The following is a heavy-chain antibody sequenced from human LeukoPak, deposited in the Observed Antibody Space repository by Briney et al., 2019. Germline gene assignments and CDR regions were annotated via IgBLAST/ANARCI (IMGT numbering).Heavy chain of an antibody. CDR1: GGSISSYY. CDR2: INHSGST. Sequence: SETLSLTCTVSGGSISSYYWSWIRQPPGKGLEWIGEINHSGSTNHNPSLKSRVTISVDTSKNQFSLKLSSVTAADTAVYYCARAGRVPAARRGFDPWGQGTLVTVSS. J-gene: IGHJ5*02. V-gene: IGHV4-34*01. CDR3: ARAGRVPAARRGFDP. D-gene: IGHD2-2*01.